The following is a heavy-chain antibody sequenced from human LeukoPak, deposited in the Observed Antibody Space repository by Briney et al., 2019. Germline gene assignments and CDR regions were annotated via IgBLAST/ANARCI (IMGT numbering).Heavy chain of an antibody. CDR1: GGSISSHY. Sequence: SETLSLTCTVSGGSISSHYWNWIRQPPGKGLEWIGYIHYSGSTNYNPSLKSRVTISVDTSKNQFSLKLSSVTAADTAVYYCAKHIYGSGSYWFDPWGQGTLVTVSS. J-gene: IGHJ5*02. V-gene: IGHV4-59*11. CDR3: AKHIYGSGSYWFDP. CDR2: IHYSGST. D-gene: IGHD3-10*01.